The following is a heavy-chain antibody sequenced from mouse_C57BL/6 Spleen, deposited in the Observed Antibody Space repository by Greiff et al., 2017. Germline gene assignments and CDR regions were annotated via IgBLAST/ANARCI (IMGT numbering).Heavy chain of an antibody. CDR3: ARYNYYGSSYDYAMDY. Sequence: QVQLQQSGPELVKPGASVKISCKASGYAFSSSWMNWVKQRPGKGLEWIGRIYPGDGDTNYNGTFKGKATLTADKSSSTAYMQLSSLTSEDSAVYVSARYNYYGSSYDYAMDYWGQGTSVTVSS. CDR2: IYPGDGDT. CDR1: GYAFSSSW. J-gene: IGHJ4*01. V-gene: IGHV1-82*01. D-gene: IGHD1-1*01.